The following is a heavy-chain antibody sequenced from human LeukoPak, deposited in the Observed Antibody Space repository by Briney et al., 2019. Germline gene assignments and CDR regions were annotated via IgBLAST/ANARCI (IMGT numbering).Heavy chain of an antibody. Sequence: SETLSLTCAVYGGSFSTYYWNWIRQPPGKGLEWIGEINHSGTSNYNPSLKSRVTISVDTSKNQFSLKLSSVTAADAAVYYCAGSYGSSTYNWFDPWGQGTLVTVSS. CDR3: AGSYGSSTYNWFDP. V-gene: IGHV4-34*01. J-gene: IGHJ5*02. D-gene: IGHD6-19*01. CDR1: GGSFSTYY. CDR2: INHSGTS.